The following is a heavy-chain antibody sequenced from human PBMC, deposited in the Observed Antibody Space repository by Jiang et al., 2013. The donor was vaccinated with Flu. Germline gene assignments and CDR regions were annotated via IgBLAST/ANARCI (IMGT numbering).Heavy chain of an antibody. J-gene: IGHJ3*02. V-gene: IGHV4-31*03. CDR2: IYYSGST. CDR1: GGSISSGGYS. Sequence: GPGLVKPSQTLSLTCTVSGGSISSGGYSWSWIRQHPGKGLEWIGYIYYSGSTYYNPSLKSRVAISVDTSKNHFSLKLNSVTAADTAVYYCARGGVGPATSAFDIWGQGTMVTVSS. CDR3: ARGGVGPATSAFDI. D-gene: IGHD2-15*01.